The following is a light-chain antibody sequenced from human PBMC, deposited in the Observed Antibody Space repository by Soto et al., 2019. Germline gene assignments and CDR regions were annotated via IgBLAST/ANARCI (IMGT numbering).Light chain of an antibody. V-gene: IGKV1-5*01. CDR1: QSISSC. CDR2: DAS. CDR3: QQYNSYSWT. J-gene: IGKJ1*01. Sequence: DIQMTQSPSTLSASVGDRVTITCRASQSISSCLAWYQQKPEKAPKTLIFDASDLQSGVPSRFSGSGSGTEFTLTISSLQPDDFATYYCQQYNSYSWTFGQGPKVDI.